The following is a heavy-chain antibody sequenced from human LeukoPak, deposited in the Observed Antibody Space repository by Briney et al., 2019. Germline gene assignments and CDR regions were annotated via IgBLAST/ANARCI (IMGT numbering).Heavy chain of an antibody. CDR3: ARYAIPVTTNNDVYAFDV. J-gene: IGHJ3*01. CDR1: GGSISSHY. CDR2: IYASGST. Sequence: SETLSLTCTVSGGSISSHYWNWIRQPVGKGLEWIGRIYASGSTNYNPSLKSRVTLSVETSKNQLSLKLSSVTAADTAVYYCARYAIPVTTNNDVYAFDVWGQGTMVTVFS. D-gene: IGHD1-7*01. V-gene: IGHV4-4*07.